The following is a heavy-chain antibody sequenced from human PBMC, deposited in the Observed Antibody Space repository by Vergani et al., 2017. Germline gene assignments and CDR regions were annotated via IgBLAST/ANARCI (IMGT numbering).Heavy chain of an antibody. CDR1: GGTFSSYA. V-gene: IGHV1-69*01. CDR2: IIPIFGTA. D-gene: IGHD2-21*01. J-gene: IGHJ4*02. Sequence: QVQLVQSGAEVKKPGSSVKVSCKASGGTFSSYAISWVRQAPGQGLEWMGGIIPIFGTANYAQKFQGRVTITADESTSTAYMELSSVRSEDTAVYYCASHLYCGGDCYTSNFDDWGQGSLVTASS. CDR3: ASHLYCGGDCYTSNFDD.